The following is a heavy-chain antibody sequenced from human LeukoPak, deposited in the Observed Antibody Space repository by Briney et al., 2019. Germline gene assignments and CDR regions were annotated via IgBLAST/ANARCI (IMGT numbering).Heavy chain of an antibody. CDR1: GFTFSSHW. CDR3: ARLKGTTSVFDY. CDR2: INPDGGDK. V-gene: IGHV3-7*03. J-gene: IGHJ4*02. Sequence: PGGSLRLSCVASGFTFSSHWMTWVRQAQGKRLEGVGNINPDGGDKFYLDSVKGRFTMSRDNARNSLHLQMDSLRAEDTAVYYCARLKGTTSVFDYWGQGTLVTVSS. D-gene: IGHD1-26*01.